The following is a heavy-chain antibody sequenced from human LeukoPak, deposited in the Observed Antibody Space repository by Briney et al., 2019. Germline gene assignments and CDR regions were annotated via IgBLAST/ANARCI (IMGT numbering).Heavy chain of an antibody. CDR1: GFTFSSYG. V-gene: IGHV3-30*02. CDR2: IRYDGSNK. CDR3: ARGGQGNWPTPFDY. Sequence: GGSLRLSCAASGFTFSSYGMYWVRQAPGKGLEWVAFIRYDGSNKYYADSVKGRFTISRDNSKNTLYLEMKSLRAEDTAVYYCARGGQGNWPTPFDYWGQGTLVTVSS. J-gene: IGHJ4*02. D-gene: IGHD1-1*01.